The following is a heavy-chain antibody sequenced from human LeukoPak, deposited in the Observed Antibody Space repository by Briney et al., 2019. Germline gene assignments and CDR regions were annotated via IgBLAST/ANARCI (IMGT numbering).Heavy chain of an antibody. D-gene: IGHD3-22*01. CDR3: ARDPFYYDAAGSDDY. CDR2: ISSGSTYI. V-gene: IGHV3-21*01. Sequence: GGSLRLSCAASESTFNSYSFNWIRQPPGGGLEWVSSISSGSTYIYYSDSVQGRFTVSRDNAKNSLFLQMNNLRAEDTAVYYCARDPFYYDAAGSDDYWGQGTLVTVSS. CDR1: ESTFNSYS. J-gene: IGHJ4*02.